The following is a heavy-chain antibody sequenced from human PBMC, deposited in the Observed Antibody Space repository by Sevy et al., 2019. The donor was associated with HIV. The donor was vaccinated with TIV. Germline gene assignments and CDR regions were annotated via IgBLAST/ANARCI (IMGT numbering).Heavy chain of an antibody. CDR1: GFTFSSYS. Sequence: GGSLRLSCAASGFTFSSYSMIWVRQAPRKGLEWVSSISGSSNYIYYPDSVKGRFTISRDNAKNSRYLQMTSLRAEDTEWDYCARVTAYCSGGSCYSTMGADVWGQGTTVTVSS. CDR2: ISGSSNYI. D-gene: IGHD2-15*01. J-gene: IGHJ6*02. CDR3: ARVTAYCSGGSCYSTMGADV. V-gene: IGHV3-21*01.